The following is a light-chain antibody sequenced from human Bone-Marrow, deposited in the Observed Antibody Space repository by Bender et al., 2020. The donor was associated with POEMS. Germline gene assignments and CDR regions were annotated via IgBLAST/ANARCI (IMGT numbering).Light chain of an antibody. J-gene: IGLJ2*01. CDR1: ALPKQY. Sequence: SYEVTQPPSVSVSPGETARITCSGDALPKQYAYWYQQKPGQAPVLVIYKDSERPSGIPERISGSKSGTSATLDITGLQTGDEADYYCGTWDMRLNVVVFGGGTKVTVL. V-gene: IGLV3-25*03. CDR2: KDS. CDR3: GTWDMRLNVVV.